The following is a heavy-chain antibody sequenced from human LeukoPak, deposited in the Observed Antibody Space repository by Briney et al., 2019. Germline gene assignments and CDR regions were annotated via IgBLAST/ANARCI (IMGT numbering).Heavy chain of an antibody. D-gene: IGHD2-15*01. CDR3: AREKSLDCSGGSCETALFDY. CDR2: INPSGGST. Sequence: ASVKVSCKASGYTFASYYMHWVRQAPGQGLEWMGIINPSGGSTSYAQKFQGRVTMTRETSTSTVFMELSSLRSEDTAVYYCAREKSLDCSGGSCETALFDYWGQGTLVTVSS. CDR1: GYTFASYY. J-gene: IGHJ4*02. V-gene: IGHV1-46*01.